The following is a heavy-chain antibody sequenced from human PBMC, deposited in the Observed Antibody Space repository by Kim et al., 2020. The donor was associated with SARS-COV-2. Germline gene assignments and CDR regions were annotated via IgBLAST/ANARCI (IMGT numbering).Heavy chain of an antibody. CDR3: ARLPHDSSGYVDC. V-gene: IGHV4-39*01. J-gene: IGHJ4*02. D-gene: IGHD3-22*01. CDR1: GDSISSSFNY. CDR2: VYHSGTT. Sequence: SETLSLTCTVSGDSISSSFNYWGWIRQPPRKGLEWIGSVYHSGTTYDSPSLKSRVTVSVDTSKNEFSLKVTSVTAADTAVYFCARLPHDSSGYVDCWGQGILVTVSS.